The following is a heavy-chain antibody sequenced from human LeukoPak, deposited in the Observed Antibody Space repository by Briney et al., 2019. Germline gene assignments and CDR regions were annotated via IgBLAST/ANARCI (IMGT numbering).Heavy chain of an antibody. V-gene: IGHV1-2*02. Sequence: ASVKVSCKSSGYTFTDYYMHWVRQAPGQGLAWMGWINPNSGGTNYAQKFQGRVTMTRDTSISTAYMELSRLTSDDTAVFFCARPYYPDSSGYLFNSWGQGTLVTVSS. D-gene: IGHD3-22*01. J-gene: IGHJ4*02. CDR1: GYTFTDYY. CDR2: INPNSGGT. CDR3: ARPYYPDSSGYLFNS.